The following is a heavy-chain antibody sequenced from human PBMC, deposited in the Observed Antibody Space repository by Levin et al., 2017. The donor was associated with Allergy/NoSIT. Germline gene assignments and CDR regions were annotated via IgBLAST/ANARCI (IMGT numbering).Heavy chain of an antibody. D-gene: IGHD3-22*01. CDR1: GGSISSYY. CDR2: MYYSGST. V-gene: IGHV4-59*01. J-gene: IGHJ4*02. Sequence: PSETLSLTCTVSGGSISSYYWSWIRQPPGKGLEWIGYMYYSGSTNYNPSLKSRVTISVDTSKNLFSLKLSSVTAADTAVYYCARAEYHYDSRGSYWYYFDYWGQGTLVTVSS. CDR3: ARAEYHYDSRGSYWYYFDY.